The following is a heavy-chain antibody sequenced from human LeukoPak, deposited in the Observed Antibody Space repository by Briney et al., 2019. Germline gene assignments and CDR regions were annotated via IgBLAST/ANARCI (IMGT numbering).Heavy chain of an antibody. J-gene: IGHJ4*02. V-gene: IGHV4-38-2*02. CDR2: IYHSGST. Sequence: SETLSLTCAVSGYFISSGYYWDWIRQPPGKGLEWIGSIYHSGSTYYNPSLKSRVTISVDTSKNQFSLKLSSVTAADTAVYYCARDIERGTLDYWGQGTLVTVSS. D-gene: IGHD1-1*01. CDR3: ARDIERGTLDY. CDR1: GYFISSGYY.